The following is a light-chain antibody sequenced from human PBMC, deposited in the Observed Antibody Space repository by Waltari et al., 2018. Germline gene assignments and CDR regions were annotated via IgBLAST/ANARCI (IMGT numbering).Light chain of an antibody. CDR2: DVT. CDR1: SSDIGAYNY. V-gene: IGLV2-14*03. CDR3: NSHTTVSSLV. Sequence: QSALTQPASVSGSPGQSFTISCTGTSSDIGAYNYVSWYQQHPGKAPKLLIYDVTYRPSGVSSRFSGSKSGNTASLTISGLQAEDEADYYCNSHTTVSSLVFGTGTKVTVL. J-gene: IGLJ1*01.